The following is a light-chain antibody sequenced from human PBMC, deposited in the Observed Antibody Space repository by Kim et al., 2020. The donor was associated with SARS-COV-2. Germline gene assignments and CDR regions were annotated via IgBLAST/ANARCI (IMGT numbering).Light chain of an antibody. CDR3: QQSYSTLWT. Sequence: ASVGDTDTLPCRASQSISNYLNWYQQKPGKAPKLLIYAASTVQSGVPSRFSGGGSGTDFTLTISSLQPEDFATYYCQQSYSTLWTFGQGTKVDIK. CDR1: QSISNY. V-gene: IGKV1-39*01. J-gene: IGKJ1*01. CDR2: AAS.